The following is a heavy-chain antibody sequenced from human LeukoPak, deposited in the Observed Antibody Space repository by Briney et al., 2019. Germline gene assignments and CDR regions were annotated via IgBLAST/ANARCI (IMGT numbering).Heavy chain of an antibody. CDR2: INPSGGST. V-gene: IGHV1-46*01. CDR1: GGTFSSYA. D-gene: IGHD2-2*01. Sequence: ASVKVSCKASGGTFSSYAISWVRQAPGQGLEWMGIINPSGGSTSYAQKFQGRVTMTRDTSTSTVYMELSSLRSEDTAVYYCARDFPPGYCSSTSCWDAGYYYYGVDVWGQGTTVTVSS. CDR3: ARDFPPGYCSSTSCWDAGYYYYGVDV. J-gene: IGHJ6*02.